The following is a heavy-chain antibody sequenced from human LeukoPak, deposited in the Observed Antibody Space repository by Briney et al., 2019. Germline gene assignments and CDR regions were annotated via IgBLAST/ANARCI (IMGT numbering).Heavy chain of an antibody. CDR1: GFTFSSYG. D-gene: IGHD3-3*01. CDR3: AKVYYDFWSGPERVRYYYYMDV. CDR2: IRYDGSNK. Sequence: GGSLGLSCAASGFTFSSYGMHWVRQAPGKGLEWVAFIRYDGSNKYYADSVKGRFTISRDNSKNTLYLQMNSLRAEDTAVYYCAKVYYDFWSGPERVRYYYYMDVWGKGTTVTVSS. J-gene: IGHJ6*03. V-gene: IGHV3-30*02.